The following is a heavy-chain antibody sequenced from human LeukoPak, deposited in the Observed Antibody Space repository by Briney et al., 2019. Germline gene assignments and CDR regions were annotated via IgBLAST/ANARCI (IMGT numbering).Heavy chain of an antibody. CDR3: ARDLSSSSWYS. Sequence: PGGSLRLSCAASGFTFSSYAIHWVRQAPGKGLEWVAVISYGGSYKYYADSVKGRFTISRDNSKNTLYLQMNSLRAEDTAVYYCARDLSSSSWYSWGQGTLVTVSS. V-gene: IGHV3-30*14. CDR1: GFTFSSYA. D-gene: IGHD6-13*01. J-gene: IGHJ4*02. CDR2: ISYGGSYK.